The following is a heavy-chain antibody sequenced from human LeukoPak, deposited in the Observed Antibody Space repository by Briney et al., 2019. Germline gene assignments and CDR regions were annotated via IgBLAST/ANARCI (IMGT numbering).Heavy chain of an antibody. D-gene: IGHD2-2*02. J-gene: IGHJ5*02. CDR3: ARDYGYCSSTSCYTDNPNWFDP. V-gene: IGHV3-7*01. CDR1: GFTFSSYW. CDR2: IKQDGSEK. Sequence: PGGSLRLSCAASGFTFSSYWMSWVRQAPGKGLEWVANIKQDGSEKYYVDSVKGRFTISRDNAKNSLYLQMNSLRAEDTAVYYCARDYGYCSSTSCYTDNPNWFDPWGQGTLVTVSS.